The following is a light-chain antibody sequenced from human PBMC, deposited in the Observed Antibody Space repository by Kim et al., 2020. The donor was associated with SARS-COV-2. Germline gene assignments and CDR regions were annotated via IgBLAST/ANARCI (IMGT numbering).Light chain of an antibody. CDR2: GAS. J-gene: IGKJ1*01. Sequence: EIMMTQSPATLSVPPGERVTLSCRASQSVSNNLAWYQQKPGQAPRLLLYGASTRATGIPARFSGSGSGTEYTLTITSLQSEDFAVYYCQQYNDWPPWTFGQGTKVDIK. CDR1: QSVSNN. V-gene: IGKV3-15*01. CDR3: QQYNDWPPWT.